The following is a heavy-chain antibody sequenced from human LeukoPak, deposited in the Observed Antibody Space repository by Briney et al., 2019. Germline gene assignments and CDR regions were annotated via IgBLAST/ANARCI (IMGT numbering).Heavy chain of an antibody. V-gene: IGHV1-2*02. J-gene: IGHJ4*02. D-gene: IGHD1-1*01. Sequence: ASVKVSCKASGYTFTGYYMRWVRQAPGQGLEWMGWINPNSGGTNYAQKFQGRVTMTRDTSISTAYMELSRLRSDDTAVYYCARVPVQLERRGLDYWGQGTLVTVPS. CDR2: INPNSGGT. CDR3: ARVPVQLERRGLDY. CDR1: GYTFTGYY.